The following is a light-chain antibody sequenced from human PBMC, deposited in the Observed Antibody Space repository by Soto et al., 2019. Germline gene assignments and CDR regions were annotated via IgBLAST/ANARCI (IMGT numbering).Light chain of an antibody. Sequence: QSVLTQPPSVSGAPGQRVTISCTGSSSNIGAGYDVHWYQRLPGTAPKLLIYGNSNRPSGVPDRFSGSKSGTSASLAITGLQAEGEADYYCQSYDSSLSGYVFGTGTKLTVL. J-gene: IGLJ1*01. CDR1: SSNIGAGYD. V-gene: IGLV1-40*01. CDR3: QSYDSSLSGYV. CDR2: GNS.